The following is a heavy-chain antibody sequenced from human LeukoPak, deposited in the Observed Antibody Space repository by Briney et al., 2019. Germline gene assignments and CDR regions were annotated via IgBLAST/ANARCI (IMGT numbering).Heavy chain of an antibody. J-gene: IGHJ4*02. CDR2: INTNTGNP. CDR1: GYTFTSYA. CDR3: ARGSRRIAVAGTTPGY. Sequence: GASVKVSCKASGYTFTSYAMNWVRQAPGQGLEWMGWINTNTGNPTYAQGFTGRFVFSLDTSVSTAYLQISSLKDEDTAVYYCARGSRRIAVAGTTPGYWGQGTLVTVSS. D-gene: IGHD6-19*01. V-gene: IGHV7-4-1*02.